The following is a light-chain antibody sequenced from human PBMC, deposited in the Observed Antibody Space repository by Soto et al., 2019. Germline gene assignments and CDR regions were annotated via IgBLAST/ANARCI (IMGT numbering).Light chain of an antibody. CDR3: SSSTTTTSLVV. V-gene: IGLV2-14*01. CDR2: DVS. J-gene: IGLJ3*02. Sequence: QSALTQRASVSGSPGQSITISCTGTSSDIGYYNYVSWYQQYPGKVPKLVIYDVSHRPSGVSNRFSGSKSGNTASLTISGLQAEDEADYYCSSSTTTTSLVVFGGGTKLTVL. CDR1: SSDIGYYNY.